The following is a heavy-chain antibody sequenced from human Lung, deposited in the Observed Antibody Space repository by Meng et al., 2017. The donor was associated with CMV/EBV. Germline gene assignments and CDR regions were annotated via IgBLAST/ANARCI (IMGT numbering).Heavy chain of an antibody. CDR2: IYHSGGT. CDR1: GGSISISTW. J-gene: IGHJ4*02. CDR3: ARDPYATGWAG. D-gene: IGHD6-19*01. Sequence: QLQGSGQGLVKPSGTLSLSGAVSGGSISISTWWSWVRQPPGKGLEWIGEIYHSGGTNYNPSLRGRVTISLDKSKNQFSLTLRSVTAADTAVYYCARDPYATGWAGWGQGTLVTVSS. V-gene: IGHV4-4*02.